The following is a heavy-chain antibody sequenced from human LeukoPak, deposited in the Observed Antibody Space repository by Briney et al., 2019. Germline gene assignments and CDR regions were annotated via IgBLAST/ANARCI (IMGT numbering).Heavy chain of an antibody. CDR1: GGSITSYY. V-gene: IGHV4-4*07. D-gene: IGHD1-26*01. J-gene: IGHJ5*02. CDR3: AKSDYKNWFDP. Sequence: SETLSLTCTVSGGSITSYYWSWIRQPAGKGLEWIGHMYTSGRTNYNPSLKSRVTMSLDTSKNQSSLKLNSVTAADPAVYYCAKSDYKNWFDPCGQGALVTVSS. CDR2: MYTSGRT.